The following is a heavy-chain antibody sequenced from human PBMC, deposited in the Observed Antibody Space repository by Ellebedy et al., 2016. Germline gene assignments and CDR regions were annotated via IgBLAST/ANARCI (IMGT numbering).Heavy chain of an antibody. CDR1: GLNLNTFF. D-gene: IGHD3-16*01. CDR3: ARYRSRLFSAGEDY. Sequence: GESLKISXTASGLNLNTFFLTLVRQAPGKGLEWVANVKQEGSEKFYADSVKGRFNISRDNAKHSVYLQMNSLSAEDTAVYFCARYRSRLFSAGEDYWGQGALVIVSS. J-gene: IGHJ4*02. CDR2: VKQEGSEK. V-gene: IGHV3-7*03.